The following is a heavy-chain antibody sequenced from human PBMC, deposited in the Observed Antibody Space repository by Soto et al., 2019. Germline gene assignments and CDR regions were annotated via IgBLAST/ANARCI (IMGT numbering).Heavy chain of an antibody. CDR1: GYSFTIYC. V-gene: IGHV5-51*01. Sequence: GESLKISCNGSGYSFTIYCIGLVRQMPGKGLEWMGIIYPGDSDTRYSPSFQGQVTISADKSISTAYLQWSSLKASDTAMYYCARLGGYSYGRFDPWGQGTLVTVSS. CDR3: ARLGGYSYGRFDP. CDR2: IYPGDSDT. J-gene: IGHJ5*02. D-gene: IGHD5-18*01.